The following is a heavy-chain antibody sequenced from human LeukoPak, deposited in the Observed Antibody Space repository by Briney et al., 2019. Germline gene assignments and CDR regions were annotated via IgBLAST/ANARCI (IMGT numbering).Heavy chain of an antibody. CDR1: GFTFSSYK. D-gene: IGHD2-2*01. J-gene: IGHJ1*01. V-gene: IGHV3-48*03. CDR2: ISSSGSTT. Sequence: GGSLRLSCAASGFTFSSYKMNWVRQAPGKGLEWVSYISSSGSTTYYADSVKGRFTISRDNSKNTLYLQMNSLRAEDTAVYYCAKAIVVVPAASRSLYFQHWGQGTLVTVSS. CDR3: AKAIVVVPAASRSLYFQH.